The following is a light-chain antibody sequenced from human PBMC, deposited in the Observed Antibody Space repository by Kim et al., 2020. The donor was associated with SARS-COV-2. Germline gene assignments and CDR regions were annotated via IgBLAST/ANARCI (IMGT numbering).Light chain of an antibody. CDR1: QSINQY. J-gene: IGKJ2*01. V-gene: IGKV1-39*01. CDR2: AAA. CDR3: QQSYSHPYT. Sequence: ASVGDIVSIICRARQSINQYLNWYQQKAGKAPKLLIDAAARLQRGVPSRFSGSGSETDFTLTISSLQAEYLATYFCQQSYSHPYTFCQGTKLEI.